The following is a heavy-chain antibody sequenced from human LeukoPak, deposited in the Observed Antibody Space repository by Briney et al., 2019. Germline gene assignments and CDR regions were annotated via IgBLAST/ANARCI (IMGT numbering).Heavy chain of an antibody. CDR2: ISSSSSYI. D-gene: IGHD2-2*01. CDR3: ARSCYCSSTSCYLCYYMDV. Sequence: PGGSLRLSCAASGFTFSSYSMNWVRQAPGKGLEWVSSISSSSSYIYYADSVKGRFTISRDNAKNSLYLQMNSLRAEDTAVYYCARSCYCSSTSCYLCYYMDVWGKGTTVTVSS. V-gene: IGHV3-21*01. CDR1: GFTFSSYS. J-gene: IGHJ6*03.